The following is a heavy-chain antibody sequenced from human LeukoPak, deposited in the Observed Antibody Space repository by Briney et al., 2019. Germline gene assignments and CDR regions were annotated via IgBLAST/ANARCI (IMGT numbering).Heavy chain of an antibody. CDR3: AKGYDYVWGSYHPPGPFDY. D-gene: IGHD3-16*02. V-gene: IGHV4-34*01. CDR1: GGSFSGYY. CDR2: INHSGST. Sequence: PSETLSLTCAVYGGSFSGYYGSWIRQPPGKGLEWIGEINHSGSTNYNPSLKSRVTISVDTSKNQFSLKLSSVTAADTAVYYCAKGYDYVWGSYHPPGPFDYWGQGTLVTVSS. J-gene: IGHJ4*02.